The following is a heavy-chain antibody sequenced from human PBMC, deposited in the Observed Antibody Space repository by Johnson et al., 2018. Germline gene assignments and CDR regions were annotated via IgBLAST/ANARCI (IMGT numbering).Heavy chain of an antibody. V-gene: IGHV1-69*01. CDR2: IIPIFGTT. Sequence: QVQLVESGAEVKKXGSSXKVXCKASGGTFSSYAISWVRQAPGQGLEWMGGIIPIFGTTNYAQTFQGRVTITADESTSTAYMELSSLRSEDTAVYYCARDSGSYYLGAFDIWGQGTTVTVSS. CDR3: ARDSGSYYLGAFDI. D-gene: IGHD1-26*01. CDR1: GGTFSSYA. J-gene: IGHJ3*02.